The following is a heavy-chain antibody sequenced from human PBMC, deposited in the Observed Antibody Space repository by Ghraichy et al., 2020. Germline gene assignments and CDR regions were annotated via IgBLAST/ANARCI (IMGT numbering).Heavy chain of an antibody. CDR2: IYDSGST. D-gene: IGHD3-10*01. V-gene: IGHV4-4*09. CDR1: GGSSSTYY. J-gene: IGHJ5*02. Sequence: SQTLSLTCTVSGGSSSTYYWTWIRQPPGKELEWIGYIYDSGSTIYNPSLKSRVTISADTSRNQFSLTLTSVTAADTAVYYCARRVTTTPGERFDPWGQGTLVTVSS. CDR3: ARRVTTTPGERFDP.